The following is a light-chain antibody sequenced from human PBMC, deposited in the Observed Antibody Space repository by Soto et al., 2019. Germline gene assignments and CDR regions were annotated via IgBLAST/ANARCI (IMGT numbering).Light chain of an antibody. J-gene: IGLJ2*01. CDR3: SSYTTSTTLSVV. Sequence: QSALTQPASVSGSPGQSITISCTGTSSDVGAYNYVSWYQQHPGKAPKLMIYGVTNRPSGVSNRFSGSKSGNTASLTISGRQAEDEADYYCSSYTTSTTLSVVFGGGTKLTVL. V-gene: IGLV2-14*01. CDR1: SSDVGAYNY. CDR2: GVT.